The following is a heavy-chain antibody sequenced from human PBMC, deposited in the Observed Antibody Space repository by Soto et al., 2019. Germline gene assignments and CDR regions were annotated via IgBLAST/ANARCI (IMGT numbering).Heavy chain of an antibody. J-gene: IGHJ6*02. CDR2: INAGYGNT. CDR1: GYTFSSYA. Sequence: ASVKVSCKASGYTFSSYAMHWVRQAPGQRLEWMGWINAGYGNTKSSQKFQDRVTISRDTSASTAYMELTSLRSEDTAVYYCARDRRESLGAGMDVWGQGTTVTAP. D-gene: IGHD3-16*01. V-gene: IGHV1-3*01. CDR3: ARDRRESLGAGMDV.